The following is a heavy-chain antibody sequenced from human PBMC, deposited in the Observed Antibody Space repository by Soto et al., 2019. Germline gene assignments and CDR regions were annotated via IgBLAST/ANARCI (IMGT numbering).Heavy chain of an antibody. CDR2: LSGSGGST. CDR1: GFTFRSYA. D-gene: IGHD4-17*01. CDR3: AKSPYGYYYYYMDV. J-gene: IGHJ6*03. V-gene: IGHV3-23*01. Sequence: PGGSLRLSCAASGFTFRSYAMSWVRQAPGKGLEWVSTLSGSGGSTYYAYSVKGRFTISRDNSKNTLYLQMNSLRAEDTAVYYYAKSPYGYYYYYMDVWGKGTTVTVSS.